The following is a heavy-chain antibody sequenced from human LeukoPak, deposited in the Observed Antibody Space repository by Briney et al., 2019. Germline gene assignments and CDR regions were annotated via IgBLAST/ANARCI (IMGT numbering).Heavy chain of an antibody. CDR2: INAGNGNT. CDR3: ARDDIAAAGYYFDY. CDR1: GYTFTSYA. J-gene: IGHJ4*02. Sequence: ASVKVSCKAPGYTFTSYAMHWVRQAPGQRLEWMGWINAGNGNTKYSQKFQGRVTITRDTSASTAYMELSSLRSEDTAVYYCARDDIAAAGYYFDYWGQGTLVTVSS. V-gene: IGHV1-3*01. D-gene: IGHD6-13*01.